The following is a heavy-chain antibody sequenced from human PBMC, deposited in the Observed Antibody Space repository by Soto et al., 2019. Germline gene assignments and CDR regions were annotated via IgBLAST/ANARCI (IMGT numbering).Heavy chain of an antibody. CDR2: IYYSGST. V-gene: IGHV4-59*01. Sequence: SETLSLTCTVSGGSISSYYWSWIRQPPGKGLEWIGYIYYSGSTNYNPSLKSRVTISVDTSKNQFSLKLGSVTAADTAVYYCARSFRFAYGSGSWNYYGMDVWGQGTTVTVSS. J-gene: IGHJ6*02. CDR1: GGSISSYY. CDR3: ARSFRFAYGSGSWNYYGMDV. D-gene: IGHD3-10*01.